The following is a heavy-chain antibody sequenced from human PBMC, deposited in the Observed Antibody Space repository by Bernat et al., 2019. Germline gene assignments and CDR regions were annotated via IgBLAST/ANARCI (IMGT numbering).Heavy chain of an antibody. J-gene: IGHJ5*02. D-gene: IGHD1-14*01. CDR3: TAGNPATS. CDR1: GFIFSKAW. Sequence: EVQMVASGGGLVKPGESLRLSCTASGFIFSKAWMNLARQAPGKGLEWVGRIKSKSDGGTIDYAAPVKGRFIISRDDLKNTLYLQMNSLKTEDTAVYYCTAGNPATSWGQGTLVTVSS. CDR2: IKSKSDGGTI. V-gene: IGHV3-15*07.